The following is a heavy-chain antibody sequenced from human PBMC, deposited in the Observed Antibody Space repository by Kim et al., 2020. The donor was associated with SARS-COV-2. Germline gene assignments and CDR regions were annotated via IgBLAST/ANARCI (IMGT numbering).Heavy chain of an antibody. D-gene: IGHD3-22*01. Sequence: SVKVSCKASGGTFSSYAISWVRQAPGQGLEWMGGIIPIFGTANYAQKFQGRVTITADESTSTAYMELSSLRSEDTAVYYCASVPYDSSGYPVTYYYYGMDVWGQGTTVTVSS. CDR3: ASVPYDSSGYPVTYYYYGMDV. CDR2: IIPIFGTA. J-gene: IGHJ6*02. V-gene: IGHV1-69*13. CDR1: GGTFSSYA.